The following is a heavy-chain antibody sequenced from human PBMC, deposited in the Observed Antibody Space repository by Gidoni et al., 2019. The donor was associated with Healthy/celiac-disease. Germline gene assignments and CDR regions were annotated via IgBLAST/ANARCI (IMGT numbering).Heavy chain of an antibody. CDR3: AKEWIRGVVVTARWFDP. Sequence: EVQLVESGGGLVQPGGSLRLSCAASGCTFVSYAMSWVRQAPGKGLEWVSAISVSGGSTYYADSVKCRFPISRDNSKNTLYLQMNSLRAEDTAVYYCAKEWIRGVVVTARWFDPWGQGTLVTVSS. D-gene: IGHD2-21*02. V-gene: IGHV3-23*04. J-gene: IGHJ5*02. CDR1: GCTFVSYA. CDR2: ISVSGGST.